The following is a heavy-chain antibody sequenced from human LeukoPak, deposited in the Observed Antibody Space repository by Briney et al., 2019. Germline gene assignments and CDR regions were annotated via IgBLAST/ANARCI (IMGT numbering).Heavy chain of an antibody. CDR1: GYTFTGYY. J-gene: IGHJ5*02. Sequence: ASVKVSCKASGYTFTGYYMHWVRQAPGQGLEWMGRINPNSGGTNYAQKFQGRVTMTRDTSISTAYMELSRLRSDDTAVYYCARANALRFLEWLPNWFDPWGQGTLVTVSS. CDR3: ARANALRFLEWLPNWFDP. D-gene: IGHD3-3*01. V-gene: IGHV1-2*06. CDR2: INPNSGGT.